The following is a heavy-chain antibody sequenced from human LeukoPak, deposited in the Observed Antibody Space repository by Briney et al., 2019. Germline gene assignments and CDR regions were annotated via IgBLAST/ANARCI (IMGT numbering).Heavy chain of an antibody. J-gene: IGHJ4*02. V-gene: IGHV3-13*04. Sequence: GGSLRLSCAASGFTFTNYDMHWVRQATGKGLEWVSSIGTAGDTYYLGSVKGRFTISRENAKNSLYLQMDSLRAGDTAVYYCAKGLPQLLQIDYWGQGTLVTVSS. CDR3: AKGLPQLLQIDY. D-gene: IGHD3-22*01. CDR1: GFTFTNYD. CDR2: IGTAGDT.